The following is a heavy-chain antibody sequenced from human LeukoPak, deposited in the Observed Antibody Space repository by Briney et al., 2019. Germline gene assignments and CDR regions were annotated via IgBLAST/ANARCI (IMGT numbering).Heavy chain of an antibody. D-gene: IGHD4-17*01. V-gene: IGHV3-23*01. Sequence: GGSLRLSCAASGFTFSSYAMSWVRQAPGKGLEWVSAISGSGGSTYYADSVKGRYTISRDNSKNTLTLYLQMISLRAEDTAVYYCARSDDYGDYLVDYWGQGTLVTVSS. CDR3: ARSDDYGDYLVDY. J-gene: IGHJ4*02. CDR2: ISGSGGST. CDR1: GFTFSSYA.